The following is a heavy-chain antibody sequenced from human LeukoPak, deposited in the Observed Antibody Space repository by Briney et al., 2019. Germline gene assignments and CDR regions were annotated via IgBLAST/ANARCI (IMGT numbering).Heavy chain of an antibody. CDR3: VREGHGGLVDC. Sequence: PGGSLRLSCAASGVTFSNYAMHWVRQAPGKGLEFVSSISANGDNTYYADSVKGRFTISRDNSKNTLYLQMGRLRADDMAVFYCVREGHGGLVDCWGQGALVTVSS. J-gene: IGHJ4*02. CDR1: GVTFSNYA. V-gene: IGHV3-64*02. CDR2: ISANGDNT. D-gene: IGHD4-23*01.